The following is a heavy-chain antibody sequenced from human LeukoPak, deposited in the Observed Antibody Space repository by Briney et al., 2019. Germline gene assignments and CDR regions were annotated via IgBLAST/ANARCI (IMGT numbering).Heavy chain of an antibody. CDR1: GGSFSGCY. Sequence: KSSETLSLTCAVYGGSFSGCYWSWIRQPPGKGLEWIGEINHSGSTDYNPSLKSRVTISVDTSKNQFSLKLSSVTAADTAVYYCARARRDIVVVPAAIFGYWGQGTLVTVSS. CDR2: INHSGST. J-gene: IGHJ4*02. D-gene: IGHD2-2*01. CDR3: ARARRDIVVVPAAIFGY. V-gene: IGHV4-34*01.